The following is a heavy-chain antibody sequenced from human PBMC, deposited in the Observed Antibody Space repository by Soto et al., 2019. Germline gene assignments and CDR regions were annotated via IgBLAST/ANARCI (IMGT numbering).Heavy chain of an antibody. D-gene: IGHD1-26*01. CDR2: TYYRSKWYN. Sequence: SQTLSLTCAISGDSVSSSSVTWNWIRQSPSRGLEWLGRTYYRSKWYNDYAESVKSPITINPDTSKNQFSLHLNSVTPEDTAVYYCVRLIGNSWLDFWGQGTLVTVSS. J-gene: IGHJ5*01. CDR3: VRLIGNSWLDF. V-gene: IGHV6-1*01. CDR1: GDSVSSSSVT.